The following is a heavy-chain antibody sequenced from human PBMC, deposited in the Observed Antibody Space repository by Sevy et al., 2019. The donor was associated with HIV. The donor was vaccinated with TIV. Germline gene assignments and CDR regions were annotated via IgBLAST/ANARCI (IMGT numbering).Heavy chain of an antibody. CDR2: MNPNSGET. J-gene: IGHJ4*02. D-gene: IGHD3-10*01. CDR1: GYTFTNYE. CDR3: ARDEQRPYYYGSGNMGH. V-gene: IGHV1-8*01. Sequence: ASVKGSCKASGYTFTNYEINWVRQATGQGLEWMGRMNPNSGETGYAPQFHGRVTMTRNTSLKIAYMELSSLTSDDTAVYYCARDEQRPYYYGSGNMGHWGQGTLVTVSS.